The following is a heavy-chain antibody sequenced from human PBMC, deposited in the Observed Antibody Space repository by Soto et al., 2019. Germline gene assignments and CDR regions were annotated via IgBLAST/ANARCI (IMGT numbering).Heavy chain of an antibody. CDR2: MNPNSGNT. V-gene: IGHV1-8*01. J-gene: IGHJ6*03. CDR1: GYTFTSYD. CDR3: ARRPAGIWSGYYQPYYYYYMDV. D-gene: IGHD3-3*01. Sequence: ASVKVSCKASGYTFTSYDINWVRQATGQGLEWMGWMNPNSGNTGYAQKFQGRVTMTRNTSISTAYMELSSLRSEDTAVYYCARRPAGIWSGYYQPYYYYYMDVWGKGTTVTVSS.